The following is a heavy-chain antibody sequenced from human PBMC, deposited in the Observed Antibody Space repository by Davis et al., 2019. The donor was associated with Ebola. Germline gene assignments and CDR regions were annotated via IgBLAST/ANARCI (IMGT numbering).Heavy chain of an antibody. V-gene: IGHV6-1*01. J-gene: IGHJ6*04. CDR1: GDSVSTAG. CDR2: TYYKSKWYT. Sequence: HSQTLSLTCAISGDSVSTAGWNWIRQSPSRGLEWLGRTYYKSKWYTDYAVSVRGRITINPDTSKNQFSLQLNSVTPEDTAVYYCARGWLRVGMDVWGEGTTVTVSS. CDR3: ARGWLRVGMDV. D-gene: IGHD5-18*01.